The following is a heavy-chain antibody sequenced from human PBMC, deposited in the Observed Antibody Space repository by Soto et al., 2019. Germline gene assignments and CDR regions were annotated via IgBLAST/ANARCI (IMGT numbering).Heavy chain of an antibody. J-gene: IGHJ6*02. D-gene: IGHD3-22*01. CDR2: IYYSGST. CDR1: GGSISSYY. CDR3: ARAHDSSGYYPDYYYGMDV. V-gene: IGHV4-59*01. Sequence: PTETLSLTCTVSGGSISSYYWSWIRQPPGKGLEWIGYIYYSGSTNYNPSLKSRVTISVDTSKNQFSLKLSSVTAADTAVYYCARAHDSSGYYPDYYYGMDVWCQGPTVTVSS.